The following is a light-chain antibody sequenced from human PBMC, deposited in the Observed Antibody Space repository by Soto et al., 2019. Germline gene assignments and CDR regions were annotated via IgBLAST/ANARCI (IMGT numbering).Light chain of an antibody. CDR2: SNN. Sequence: QSVLTQPPSASGTPGQRVTISCSGSSSNIGSNTVNWYQQLPGTAPKLLIYSNNQRPSGVPDRFSGSKSGTSASLAISGVQSEDEADYYCAAWDDSLNGSYVFGTGTKVTVL. J-gene: IGLJ1*01. CDR3: AAWDDSLNGSYV. V-gene: IGLV1-44*01. CDR1: SSNIGSNT.